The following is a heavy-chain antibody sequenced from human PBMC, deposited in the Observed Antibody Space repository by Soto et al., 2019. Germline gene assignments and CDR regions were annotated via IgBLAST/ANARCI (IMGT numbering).Heavy chain of an antibody. D-gene: IGHD3-10*01. V-gene: IGHV1-69*13. J-gene: IGHJ6*02. CDR3: ARLVVPAAISLITMVRGVIPGQDGMDV. Sequence: ASVKVSCKASGGTFSSYAISWVRQAPGQGLEWMGGIIPIFGTANYAQKFQGRVTITADESTSTAYMELSSLRSEDTAVYYCARLVVPAAISLITMVRGVIPGQDGMDVWGQGTTVTVSS. CDR2: IIPIFGTA. CDR1: GGTFSSYA.